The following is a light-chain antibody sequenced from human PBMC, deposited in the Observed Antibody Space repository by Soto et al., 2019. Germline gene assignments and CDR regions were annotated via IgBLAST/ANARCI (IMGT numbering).Light chain of an antibody. J-gene: IGLJ2*01. CDR2: DVS. V-gene: IGLV2-11*01. Sequence: QSALTQPRSVSGSPGQSVTISCTGTSSDVGGYNYVSWYQQHPGKAPKLMIYDVSKRPSGVPDRFSGSTSGNTASLNISGLQDEDEDDYYCCSYAGSYTLVFGGGTKLTVL. CDR3: CSYAGSYTLV. CDR1: SSDVGGYNY.